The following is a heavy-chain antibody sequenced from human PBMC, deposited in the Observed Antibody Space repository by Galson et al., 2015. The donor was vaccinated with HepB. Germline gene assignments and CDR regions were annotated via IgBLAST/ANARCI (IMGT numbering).Heavy chain of an antibody. V-gene: IGHV3-23*05. D-gene: IGHD3-3*01. CDR1: GLTFGNSA. CDR3: AKDFCRADNCDPFDY. J-gene: IGHJ4*02. CDR2: IYPSEQTT. Sequence: SLRLSCAAAGLTFGNSAMSWVRQAPGTGLEWVSGIYPSEQTTYDADSVKGRFTISRDNSKNTVYLQMNSLRAEDTAVYFCAKDFCRADNCDPFDYWGQGTLVTVSS.